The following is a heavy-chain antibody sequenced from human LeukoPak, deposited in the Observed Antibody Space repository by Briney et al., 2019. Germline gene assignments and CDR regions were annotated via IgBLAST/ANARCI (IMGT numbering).Heavy chain of an antibody. V-gene: IGHV3-7*03. J-gene: IGHJ6*02. CDR1: GFLLSNHW. Sequence: GSSLRLSCAASGFLLSNHWMTWVHQAPGKGPEWVANMNKDGSEKYYVDSAKGRFTISRDTAKNSLYLQMNNLRAEDTALYYCARNNDMDVWGQGTTVIVSS. CDR3: ARNNDMDV. D-gene: IGHD1/OR15-1a*01. CDR2: MNKDGSEK.